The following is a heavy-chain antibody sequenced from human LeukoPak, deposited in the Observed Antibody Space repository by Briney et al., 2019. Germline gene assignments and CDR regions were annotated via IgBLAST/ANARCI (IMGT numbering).Heavy chain of an antibody. D-gene: IGHD2-15*01. CDR1: GFTFSSYA. J-gene: IGHJ6*02. Sequence: GGSLRLSCAASGFTFSSYAMHWVRQAPGKGLEWVAVISYDGSNKYYADSVKGRFTISRDNAKNSLYLQMNSLRAEDTAVYYCAREELLRYYYYGMDVWGQGTTVTVSS. CDR3: AREELLRYYYYGMDV. CDR2: ISYDGSNK. V-gene: IGHV3-30-3*01.